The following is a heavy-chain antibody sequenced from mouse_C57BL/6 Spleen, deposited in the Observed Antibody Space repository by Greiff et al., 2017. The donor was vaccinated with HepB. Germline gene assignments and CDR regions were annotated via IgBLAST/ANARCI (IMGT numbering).Heavy chain of an antibody. V-gene: IGHV1-15*01. CDR3: TRLDGYYLDY. D-gene: IGHD2-3*01. CDR1: GYTFTDYE. CDR2: IDPETGGT. J-gene: IGHJ2*01. Sequence: QVQLQQSGAELVRPGASVTLSCKASGYTFTDYEMHWVKQTPVHGLEWIGAIDPETGGTAYNQKFKGKAILTADKSSSTAYMELRSLTSEDSAVYYCTRLDGYYLDYWGQGTTLTVSS.